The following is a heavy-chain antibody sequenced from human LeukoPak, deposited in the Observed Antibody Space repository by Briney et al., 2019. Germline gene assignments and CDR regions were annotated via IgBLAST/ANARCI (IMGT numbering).Heavy chain of an antibody. CDR1: GFTFDNYA. Sequence: PGGSLRLSCAASGFTFDNYAMSWVRQAPGKGLEWVSVMSGSGNSAYYADSVEGRFTISRDSSKNTLYLQMNSLRADDTAVYYCAKMKGWRLYDYCMDVWGKGTTVTVSS. D-gene: IGHD2-15*01. CDR2: MSGSGNSA. CDR3: AKMKGWRLYDYCMDV. J-gene: IGHJ6*03. V-gene: IGHV3-23*01.